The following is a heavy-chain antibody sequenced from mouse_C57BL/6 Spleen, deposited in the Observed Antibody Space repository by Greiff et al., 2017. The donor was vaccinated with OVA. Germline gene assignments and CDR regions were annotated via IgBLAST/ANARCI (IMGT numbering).Heavy chain of an antibody. Sequence: VQLKQPGAELVRPGSSVKLSCKASGYTFTSYWMHWVKQRPIQGLEWIGNIDPSDSETHYNQKFKDKATLTVDKSSSTAYMQLSSLTSEDSAVYYCARKGSNYGFAYWGQGTLVTVSA. CDR3: ARKGSNYGFAY. V-gene: IGHV1-52*01. CDR2: IDPSDSET. J-gene: IGHJ3*01. CDR1: GYTFTSYW. D-gene: IGHD2-5*01.